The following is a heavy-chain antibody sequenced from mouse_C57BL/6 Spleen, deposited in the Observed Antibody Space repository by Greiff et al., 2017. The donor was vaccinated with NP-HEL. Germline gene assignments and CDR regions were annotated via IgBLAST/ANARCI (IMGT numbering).Heavy chain of an antibody. CDR1: GFTFSDYG. CDR3: ARELVDY. J-gene: IGHJ2*01. CDR2: ISSGSSTI. Sequence: EGKLMESGGGLVKPGGSLKLSCAASGFTFSDYGMHWVRQAPEKGLEWVAYISSGSSTIYYADTVKGRFTISRDNAKNTLFLQMTSLRSEDTAMYYCARELVDYWGQGTTLTVSS. V-gene: IGHV5-17*01.